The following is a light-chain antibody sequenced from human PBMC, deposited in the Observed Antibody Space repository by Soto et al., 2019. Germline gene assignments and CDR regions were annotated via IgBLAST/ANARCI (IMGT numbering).Light chain of an antibody. CDR3: SSFTTTTTLGVA. J-gene: IGLJ2*01. CDR2: EVT. Sequence: QSALTQPASVSGSPGQSITISCTGTRSDVGGYNYVSWYQQHPGKAPHLIIYEVTNRPSGVSHRFSGSKSVNTASLTISGRQAEDEADYYCSSFTTTTTLGVAFGGGTKLTVL. CDR1: RSDVGGYNY. V-gene: IGLV2-14*01.